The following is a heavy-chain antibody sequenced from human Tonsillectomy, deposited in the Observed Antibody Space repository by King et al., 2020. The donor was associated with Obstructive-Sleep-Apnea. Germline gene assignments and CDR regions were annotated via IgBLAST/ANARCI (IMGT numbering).Heavy chain of an antibody. D-gene: IGHD6-13*01. CDR2: INPNSGGT. V-gene: IGHV1-2*02. J-gene: IGHJ4*02. CDR1: GYTFTGYY. CDR3: ARDAAAELHGRSNYFDY. Sequence: VQLVESEAEVKKPGASVRVSCKASGYTFTGYYLHWVRQAPGQGLEWMGWINPNSGGTDYAQKFQGRVTMTTDASISTAYMELSRLGSDDAAVYYCARDAAAELHGRSNYFDYWGQGTLVTVFS.